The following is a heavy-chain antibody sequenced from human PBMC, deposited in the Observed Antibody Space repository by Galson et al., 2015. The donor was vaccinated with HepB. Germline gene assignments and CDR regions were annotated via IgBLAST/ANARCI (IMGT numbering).Heavy chain of an antibody. CDR2: IKEDGSEK. CDR3: ARDPNTGLRYYFDY. J-gene: IGHJ4*02. Sequence: SLRLSCAASGFTFSSHWMSWVRQAPGKGLEWVANIKEDGSEKYYVDSVKGRFTISRDNAKNSLYLQMNSLRAEDTAVYYCARDPNTGLRYYFDYWGQGNLVTVSS. D-gene: IGHD2-8*02. CDR1: GFTFSSHW. V-gene: IGHV3-7*01.